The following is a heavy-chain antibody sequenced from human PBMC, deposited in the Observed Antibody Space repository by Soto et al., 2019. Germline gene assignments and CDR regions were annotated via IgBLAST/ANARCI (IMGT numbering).Heavy chain of an antibody. CDR1: GYTFTGYY. Sequence: GASVKVSCKASGYTFTGYYMHWVRQALGQGLEWMGWINPNSGGTNYAQKFQGWVTMTRDTSISTAYMELSRLRSDDTAVYYCARGAFALYYDFWSGYFSGMDVWGQGTTVTVS. D-gene: IGHD3-3*01. J-gene: IGHJ6*02. CDR2: INPNSGGT. CDR3: ARGAFALYYDFWSGYFSGMDV. V-gene: IGHV1-2*04.